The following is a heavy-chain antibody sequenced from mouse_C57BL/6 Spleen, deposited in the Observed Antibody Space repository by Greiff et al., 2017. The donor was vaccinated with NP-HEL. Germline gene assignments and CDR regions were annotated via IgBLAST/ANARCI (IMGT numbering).Heavy chain of an antibody. Sequence: QVQLQQSGAELVRPGSSVKLSCKASGYTFTSYWMDWVKQRPGQGLEWIGNIYPSDSETHYNQKFKDKATLTVDKSSSTAYMQLSSLTSEDSAVYYCAQIYYDYPFAYWGQGTLVTVSA. J-gene: IGHJ3*01. CDR1: GYTFTSYW. D-gene: IGHD2-4*01. CDR2: IYPSDSET. CDR3: AQIYYDYPFAY. V-gene: IGHV1-61*01.